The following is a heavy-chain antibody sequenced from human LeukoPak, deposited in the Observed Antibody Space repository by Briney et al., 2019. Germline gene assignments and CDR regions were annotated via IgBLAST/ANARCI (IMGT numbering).Heavy chain of an antibody. V-gene: IGHV3-64*01. CDR2: ISSNGGST. D-gene: IGHD3-22*01. CDR1: GFTFSSYA. CDR3: ARGTYYDSSGYYFFDY. Sequence: GGSLRLSCAASGFTFSSYAMHWVRQAPGKGLEYVSTISSNGGSTYYVNSVKGRFTISRDNSKNTLFLQMGSLRDEDMAVYYCARGTYYDSSGYYFFDYWGQGTLVTVSS. J-gene: IGHJ4*02.